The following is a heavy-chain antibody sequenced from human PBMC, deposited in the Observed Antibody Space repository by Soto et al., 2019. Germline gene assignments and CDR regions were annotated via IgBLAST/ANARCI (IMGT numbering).Heavy chain of an antibody. D-gene: IGHD3-22*01. CDR1: GGSFSGYY. Sequence: SETLSLTCAVYGGSFSGYYWSWIRQPPGKVLEWIGEINHSGSTNYNPSLKSRVTISVDTSKNQFSPKLGSVTAADTAVYYCARFHRKDKIYDSSGVYGMDVWGQGTTVTVSS. CDR3: ARFHRKDKIYDSSGVYGMDV. CDR2: INHSGST. V-gene: IGHV4-34*01. J-gene: IGHJ6*02.